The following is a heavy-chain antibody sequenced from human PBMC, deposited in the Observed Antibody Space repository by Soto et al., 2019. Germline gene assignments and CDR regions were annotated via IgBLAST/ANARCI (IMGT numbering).Heavy chain of an antibody. D-gene: IGHD3-10*01. CDR2: TYYRSKWYN. CDR1: GDSVSSNSAA. V-gene: IGHV6-1*01. Sequence: SQTLSLTCAISGDSVSSNSAAWNWIRQSPSRGLEWLGRTYYRSKWYNDYAVSAKSRITINPDTSKNQFSLQLHSVTPEDTAVYYCARALLSVRGFGVPPNEAFDIWGQGTMVTVSS. CDR3: ARALLSVRGFGVPPNEAFDI. J-gene: IGHJ3*02.